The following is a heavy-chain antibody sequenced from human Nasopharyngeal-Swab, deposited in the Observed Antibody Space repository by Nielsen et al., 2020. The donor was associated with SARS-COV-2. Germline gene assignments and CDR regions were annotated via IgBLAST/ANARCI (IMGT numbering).Heavy chain of an antibody. CDR2: INHSGST. CDR1: GGSFSGYY. Sequence: SETLSLTCAVYGGSFSGYYWSWIRQPPGKGLEWIGEINHSGSTNYNPSLKSRVTISVDTSKNQFSLKLSSVTAADTAVYYCASQPGTANNGANWFEPWGQGTLVTVSS. D-gene: IGHD1/OR15-1a*01. V-gene: IGHV4-34*01. CDR3: ASQPGTANNGANWFEP. J-gene: IGHJ5*02.